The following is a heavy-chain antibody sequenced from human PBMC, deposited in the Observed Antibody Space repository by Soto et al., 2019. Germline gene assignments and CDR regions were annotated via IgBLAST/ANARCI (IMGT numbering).Heavy chain of an antibody. CDR3: ARLNSDYALDY. CDR2: ISTWNDGN. Sequence: QGQLVQSGAEVKEPGASVKVSCKASGYIFTTYGFSWVRLAPGQVPEWMGWISTWNDGNRDAQKFRGRVTMTTDTSTSTAYMELRSLRSDDTAVYYCARLNSDYALDYWGQGTLVIVSS. J-gene: IGHJ4*02. D-gene: IGHD5-12*01. CDR1: GYIFTTYG. V-gene: IGHV1-18*01.